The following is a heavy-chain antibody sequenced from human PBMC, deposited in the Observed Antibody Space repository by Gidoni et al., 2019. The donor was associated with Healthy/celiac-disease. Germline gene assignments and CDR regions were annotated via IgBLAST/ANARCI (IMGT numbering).Heavy chain of an antibody. D-gene: IGHD3-3*01. CDR3: AHQTYYDCWSGYWGGTPGFDY. CDR1: GFSLSTSGVG. V-gene: IGHV2-5*02. J-gene: IGHJ4*02. CDR2: IYWDDDK. Sequence: QITLKESGPTLVKPTQTLTLTCTFSGFSLSTSGVGVGWIRQPPGKALEWIALIYWDDDKRYSPSLKSRLTITKDTSKNQVVLTMTNMDPVDTATYYCAHQTYYDCWSGYWGGTPGFDYWGQGTLVTVSS.